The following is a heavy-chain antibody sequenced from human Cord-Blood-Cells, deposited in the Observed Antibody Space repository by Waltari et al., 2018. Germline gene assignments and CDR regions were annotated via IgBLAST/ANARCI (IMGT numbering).Heavy chain of an antibody. CDR1: GFTFSSYG. CDR3: APQGDQVGY. Sequence: QVQLVESGGGVVQPGRSLRLSCAASGFTFSSYGMHWVRQAPGKGLEWVAVIWYDGSNKYYADSVKGRFTISRDNSKNTLYLQMNSRRAEDTAVYYCAPQGDQVGYWGQGTLVTVSS. CDR2: IWYDGSNK. V-gene: IGHV3-33*01. J-gene: IGHJ4*02. D-gene: IGHD3-16*01.